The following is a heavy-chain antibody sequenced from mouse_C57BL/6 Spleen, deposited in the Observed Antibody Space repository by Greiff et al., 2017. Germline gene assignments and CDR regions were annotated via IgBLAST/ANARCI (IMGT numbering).Heavy chain of an antibody. CDR2: FHPYNDDT. CDR1: GYTFTTYP. CDR3: ARRRDYGSSYWYFDV. J-gene: IGHJ1*03. D-gene: IGHD1-1*01. V-gene: IGHV1-47*01. Sequence: VQLQQSGAELVKPGASVKMSCKASGYTFTTYPIEWMKQNHGKSLEWIGNFHPYNDDTKYNEKFKGKATLTVEKSSSTVYLELSLLTSEDSAVYYCARRRDYGSSYWYFDVWGTGTTVTVSS.